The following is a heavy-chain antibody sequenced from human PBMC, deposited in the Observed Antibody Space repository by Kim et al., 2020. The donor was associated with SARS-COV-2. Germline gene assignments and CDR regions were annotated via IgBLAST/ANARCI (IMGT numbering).Heavy chain of an antibody. V-gene: IGHV4-31*02. CDR3: ARVGRLGFGELGTPNP. Sequence: LKSRVTISVDTPKNQFSLKLSSVTAADTAVYYCARVGRLGFGELGTPNPWGQGTLVTVSS. D-gene: IGHD3-10*01. J-gene: IGHJ5*02.